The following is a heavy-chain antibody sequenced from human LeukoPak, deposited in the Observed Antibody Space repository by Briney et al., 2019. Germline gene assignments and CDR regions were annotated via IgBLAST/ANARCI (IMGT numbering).Heavy chain of an antibody. Sequence: GGSLRLSCAASGFTFSSYAMSWVRQAPGKGLEWVSAISGSGGSTYYADSVKGRFTISRDNSKNTLYLQMNSLRAEDTAVYYCAKGLGSGDSWDYFDYWGQGTLVTVSS. CDR3: AKGLGSGDSWDYFDY. D-gene: IGHD2-15*01. CDR1: GFTFSSYA. CDR2: ISGSGGST. V-gene: IGHV3-23*01. J-gene: IGHJ4*02.